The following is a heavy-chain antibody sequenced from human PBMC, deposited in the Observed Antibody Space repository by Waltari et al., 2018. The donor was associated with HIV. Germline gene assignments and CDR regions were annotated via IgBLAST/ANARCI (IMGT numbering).Heavy chain of an antibody. D-gene: IGHD3-3*01. J-gene: IGHJ6*02. CDR3: AKDWRSGYYTGRSYALDV. CDR2: VSYAGIA. Sequence: QVQLVESGGGVVQPGRSLRLSCAASGFTFSNYAMHWVRQAPGRGLEWVAVVSYAGIAYYADSLRGRFTISRDTPEDTLYLQINSLRADDTAVYYCAKDWRSGYYTGRSYALDVWGQGTTVTVSS. CDR1: GFTFSNYA. V-gene: IGHV3-30*18.